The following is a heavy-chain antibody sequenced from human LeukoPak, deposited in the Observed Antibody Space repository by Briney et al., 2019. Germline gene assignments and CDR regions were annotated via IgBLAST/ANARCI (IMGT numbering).Heavy chain of an antibody. V-gene: IGHV3-23*01. D-gene: IGHD1-26*01. Sequence: GGSLRLSCAASGFTFSSYAMSWVRQAPGKGLEWVSAISGSGGSTYYADSVKGRFTISRDNSKNTPYLQMNSLRAEDTAVYYCSNSEGYSGSYYFDYWGQGTLVTVSS. J-gene: IGHJ4*02. CDR1: GFTFSSYA. CDR3: SNSEGYSGSYYFDY. CDR2: ISGSGGST.